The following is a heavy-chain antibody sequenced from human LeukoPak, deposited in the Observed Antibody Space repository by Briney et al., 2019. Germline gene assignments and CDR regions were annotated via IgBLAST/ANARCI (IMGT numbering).Heavy chain of an antibody. V-gene: IGHV1-46*01. Sequence: GASVKVSCKASGYIFTSFYMHWVRQAPGQELEWMGIFNPSGSSTTYAQKFQGRVTMTRDTSTSIVYMELSSLGSEDTAVYYCARAGENYYDFYYWGQGTLVTVSS. CDR2: FNPSGSST. D-gene: IGHD1-26*01. CDR1: GYIFTSFY. J-gene: IGHJ4*02. CDR3: ARAGENYYDFYY.